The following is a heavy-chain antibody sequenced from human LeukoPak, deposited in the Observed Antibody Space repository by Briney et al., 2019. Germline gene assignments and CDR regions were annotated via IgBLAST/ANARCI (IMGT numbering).Heavy chain of an antibody. CDR2: IYYSGST. Sequence: PSETLSLTCAVYGGSFSTYYWSWIRQPPGKGLEWIGYIYYSGSTNYNPSLKSRATISVDTSKNQFSLKLSSVTAADTAVYYCASMAPSGDYLFAYWGQGTLVTVSS. D-gene: IGHD4-17*01. CDR1: GGSFSTYY. CDR3: ASMAPSGDYLFAY. V-gene: IGHV4-59*01. J-gene: IGHJ4*02.